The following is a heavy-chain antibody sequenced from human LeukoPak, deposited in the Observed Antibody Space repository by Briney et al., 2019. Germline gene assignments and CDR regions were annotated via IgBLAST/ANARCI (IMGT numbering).Heavy chain of an antibody. CDR3: ARWNDPTQNYYHYGMDV. CDR1: GYRFSGYY. J-gene: IGHJ6*02. Sequence: AASVKVSCKASGYRFSGYYMYWVRHAPGQGLELMGWINPNSGGSKYAQKFQGRVTMTRDTSISTAYMEPNSLRSDDTAVYYCARWNDPTQNYYHYGMDVWGQGTTVTVSS. V-gene: IGHV1-2*02. D-gene: IGHD1-1*01. CDR2: INPNSGGS.